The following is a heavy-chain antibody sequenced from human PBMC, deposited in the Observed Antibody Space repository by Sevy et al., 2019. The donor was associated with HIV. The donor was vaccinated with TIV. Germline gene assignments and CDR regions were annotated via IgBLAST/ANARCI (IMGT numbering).Heavy chain of an antibody. CDR2: IRSGSSYI. Sequence: EGSLRLSCAASGFTFSNYFMNWVRQAPGKALEWVSSIRSGSSYIFYADSLKGRFTISRDNAKNSLYLHMNSLRVEDTAVYYCARGDYYGSRYYFDYWGPGTLVTVSS. J-gene: IGHJ4*02. D-gene: IGHD3-10*01. CDR3: ARGDYYGSRYYFDY. CDR1: GFTFSNYF. V-gene: IGHV3-21*01.